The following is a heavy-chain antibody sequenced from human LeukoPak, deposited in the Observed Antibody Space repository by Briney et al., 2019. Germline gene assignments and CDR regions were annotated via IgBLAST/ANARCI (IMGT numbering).Heavy chain of an antibody. D-gene: IGHD2-8*01. J-gene: IGHJ4*02. CDR2: ISGSGGST. CDR3: AKPPILSGAPFSWYFDY. V-gene: IGHV3-23*01. CDR1: GFTFSSYA. Sequence: QSGGSLRLSCAASGFTFSSYAMSWVRQAPGKGLEWVSAISGSGGSTYYADSVKGRFTISRDNSKNTLYLQMNSLRAEDTAVYYCAKPPILSGAPFSWYFDYWGQGTLVTVSS.